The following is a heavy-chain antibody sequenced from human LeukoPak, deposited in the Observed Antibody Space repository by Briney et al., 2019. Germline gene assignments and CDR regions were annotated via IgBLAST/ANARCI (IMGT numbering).Heavy chain of an antibody. D-gene: IGHD3-10*01. J-gene: IGHJ6*03. CDR2: IYYSGYT. CDR1: GGSISSYY. V-gene: IGHV4-59*01. CDR3: ARTTMVRGTYYMDV. Sequence: TSETLSLTCTVSGGSISSYYWSWIRQPPGKGLEWIGYIYYSGYTNYNPSLKSRVTISVDTSKNQFSLKLSSVTAADTAVYYCARTTMVRGTYYMDVWGKGTTVTISS.